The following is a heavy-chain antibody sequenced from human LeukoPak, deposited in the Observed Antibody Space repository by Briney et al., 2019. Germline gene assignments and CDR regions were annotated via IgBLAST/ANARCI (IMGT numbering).Heavy chain of an antibody. D-gene: IGHD3-16*01. CDR2: IYYSGST. CDR1: GGSISSGGYY. J-gene: IGHJ5*02. CDR3: ARCLIWGSGSLPSDP. Sequence: SETLSLTCTVSGGSISSGGYYWSWIRQHPGKGLEWIGYIYYSGSTYYNPSLKSRVTISVDTSKNQFSLKLSSVTAADTAVYYRARCLIWGSGSLPSDPWGQGTLVTVSS. V-gene: IGHV4-31*03.